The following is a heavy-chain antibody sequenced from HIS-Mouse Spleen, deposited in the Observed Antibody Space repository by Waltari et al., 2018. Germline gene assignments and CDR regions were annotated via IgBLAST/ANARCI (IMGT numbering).Heavy chain of an antibody. D-gene: IGHD6-13*01. Sequence: EVQLVESGGGCIQPGGSLRLSCGASGFHGSSNYMSWVRQAPGKGLEWVSVIYSGGSTYYADSVKGRFTISRDNSKNTLYLQMNSLRAEDTAVYYCAGGVGSSWYYFDYWGQGTLVTVSS. CDR2: IYSGGST. CDR3: AGGVGSSWYYFDY. J-gene: IGHJ4*02. CDR1: GFHGSSNY. V-gene: IGHV3-53*01.